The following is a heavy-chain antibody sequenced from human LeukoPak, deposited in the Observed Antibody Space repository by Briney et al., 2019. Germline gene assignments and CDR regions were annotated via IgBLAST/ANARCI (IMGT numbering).Heavy chain of an antibody. CDR3: ARLSTVTTSFDY. D-gene: IGHD4-17*01. CDR2: IYTSGTT. CDR1: GGSISSYY. Sequence: SETLSLTCTVSGGSISSYYWSWIRQPPGKGLEWIGRIYTSGTTHYNPSLKSRVTMSVDTSKNQLFLKLSSVTAPDTAVYYCARLSTVTTSFDYWGQGTLVTVSS. V-gene: IGHV4-4*07. J-gene: IGHJ4*02.